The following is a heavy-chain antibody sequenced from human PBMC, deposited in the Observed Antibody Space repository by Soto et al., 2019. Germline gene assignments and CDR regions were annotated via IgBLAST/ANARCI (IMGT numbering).Heavy chain of an antibody. V-gene: IGHV3-23*01. J-gene: IGHJ4*02. CDR2: ISGSGDNT. D-gene: IGHD6-19*01. CDR1: GFTFSDYA. CDR3: EKDLETYSSGSFHVY. Sequence: PGGSLRLSCEVSGFTFSDYAMTWVRQTPGKGLEWVSAISGSGDNTFYANSVKGRFAVSRDNSKNTLYLQMNSLRVDDTAVYYCEKDLETYSSGSFHVYCGQGPLVTVSS.